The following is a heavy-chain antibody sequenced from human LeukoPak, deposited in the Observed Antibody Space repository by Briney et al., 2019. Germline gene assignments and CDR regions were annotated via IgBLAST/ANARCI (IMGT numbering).Heavy chain of an antibody. Sequence: ASETLSLTCTVSGGSISSSSYYWGWIRQPPGKGLEWIGSIYYSGSTYYNPSLKSRATISVDTSKNQFSLKLSSVTAADTAVYYCARVYYDSSGYDFDYWGQGTLVTVSS. D-gene: IGHD3-22*01. V-gene: IGHV4-39*01. J-gene: IGHJ4*02. CDR3: ARVYYDSSGYDFDY. CDR2: IYYSGST. CDR1: GGSISSSSYY.